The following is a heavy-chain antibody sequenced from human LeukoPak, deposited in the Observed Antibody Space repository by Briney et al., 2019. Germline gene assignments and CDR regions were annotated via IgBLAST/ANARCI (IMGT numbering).Heavy chain of an antibody. CDR3: ARVAAAGPCDY. J-gene: IGHJ4*02. V-gene: IGHV1-18*04. CDR1: GYTFTSYG. D-gene: IGHD6-13*01. CDR2: INAYNGNT. Sequence: ASVKVSCKASGYTFTSYGISWVRQAPGQGLEWMGWINAYNGNTNYAQKLQGRVTMNTDTSTNTAYMELRSLRSDDTAVYYCARVAAAGPCDYWGQGTLVSVST.